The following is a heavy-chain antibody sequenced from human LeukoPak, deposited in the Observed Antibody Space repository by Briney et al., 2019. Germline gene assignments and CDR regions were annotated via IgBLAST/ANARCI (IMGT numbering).Heavy chain of an antibody. CDR3: ARVGGSAYPSTGFDF. CDR2: IYHSGVT. J-gene: IGHJ5*01. V-gene: IGHV4-38-2*02. Sequence: SETLSLTCTVSGYSISSGYYWGWIRQPPGMGLEWIGSIYHSGVTDYHPSLKSRVTISVDTSKNQFSLKLSSLTAADTAVYNCARVGGSAYPSTGFDFWGQGTLVTVSS. CDR1: GYSISSGYY. D-gene: IGHD3-16*01.